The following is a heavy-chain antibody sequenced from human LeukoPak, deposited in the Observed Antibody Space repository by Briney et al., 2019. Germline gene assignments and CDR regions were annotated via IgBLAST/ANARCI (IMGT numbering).Heavy chain of an antibody. J-gene: IGHJ5*02. Sequence: SETLSLTCTVSGVSVSTYYWSWIRQPPGKGLEWMGYVYYTGTTSYNPFLKSRVTISVDTSKNQFSLRLSSVTAADTAVYFCARSYYGSGSYYSFDPWGQGTLVTVSS. CDR3: ARSYYGSGSYYSFDP. CDR2: VYYTGTT. D-gene: IGHD3-10*01. V-gene: IGHV4-59*02. CDR1: GVSVSTYY.